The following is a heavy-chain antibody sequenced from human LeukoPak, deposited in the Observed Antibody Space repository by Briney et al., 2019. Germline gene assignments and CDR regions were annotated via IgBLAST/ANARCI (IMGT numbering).Heavy chain of an antibody. J-gene: IGHJ6*03. V-gene: IGHV3-15*01. CDR2: IKSKTNGGTT. CDR1: GFTFSDAW. CDR3: ATGDISDYHSAYYYYYMDV. D-gene: IGHD3-22*01. Sequence: GGSLRLSCAASGFTFSDAWMIWVRQVPGKGLEWVGRIKSKTNGGTTDYAAPVKGRFTISRDDSKNTLYLQMNSLKTEDTAVYHCATGDISDYHSAYYYYYMDVWGKGTTVTVSS.